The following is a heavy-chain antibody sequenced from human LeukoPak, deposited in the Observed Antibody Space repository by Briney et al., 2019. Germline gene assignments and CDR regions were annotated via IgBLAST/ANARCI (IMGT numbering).Heavy chain of an antibody. CDR2: ISGSGEFI. V-gene: IGHV3-21*01. Sequence: GGSLRLSCAASGFTFSSYSMNWIRQAPGKGLEWVSSISGSGEFIYYGDSVKGRVTISRDNGKNSLYLQMNSVRPEDMAVYYCARDDSHGYHFFDSWGRGTLITVSS. CDR3: ARDDSHGYHFFDS. J-gene: IGHJ4*02. CDR1: GFTFSSYS. D-gene: IGHD3-22*01.